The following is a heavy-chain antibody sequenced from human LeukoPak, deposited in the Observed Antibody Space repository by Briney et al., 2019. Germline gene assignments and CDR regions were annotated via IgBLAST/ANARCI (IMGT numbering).Heavy chain of an antibody. D-gene: IGHD3-22*01. J-gene: IGHJ4*02. V-gene: IGHV4-59*01. Sequence: SETLSLTCTVSGGSISSYYWSWIRQPPGKGLEWIRYIYYSGSTNYNPSLKSRVTISVDTSKNQFSLKLSSVTAADTAVYYCASSRYDSSGYWHSPPYFDYWGQGTLVTVSS. CDR1: GGSISSYY. CDR3: ASSRYDSSGYWHSPPYFDY. CDR2: IYYSGST.